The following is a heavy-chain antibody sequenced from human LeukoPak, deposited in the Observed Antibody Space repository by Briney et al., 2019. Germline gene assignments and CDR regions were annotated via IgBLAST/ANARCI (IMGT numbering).Heavy chain of an antibody. CDR2: INHSGST. CDR1: GFTFSSYE. D-gene: IGHD6-13*01. CDR3: ARGRSIAAAGTPFDY. V-gene: IGHV4-34*01. J-gene: IGHJ4*02. Sequence: GSLRLSCAASGFTFSSYEMNWVRQAPGKGLEWIGEINHSGSTNYNPSLKSRVTISVDTSKNQFSLKLSSVTAADTAVYYCARGRSIAAAGTPFDYWGQGTLVTVSS.